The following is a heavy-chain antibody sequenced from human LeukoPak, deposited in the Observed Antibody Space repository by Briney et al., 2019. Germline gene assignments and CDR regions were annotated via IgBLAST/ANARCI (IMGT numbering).Heavy chain of an antibody. CDR3: AKEGRGCSGDSCYSFFDY. Sequence: ASVKVSCKASGYTFSSYAMNWVRQAPGQGLEWMGWISTNTGNPTYAQAFTGRFVFSLDTSVSTAYLQISSLEAEDTAVYYCAKEGRGCSGDSCYSFFDYWGQGTLVTVSS. CDR1: GYTFSSYA. CDR2: ISTNTGNP. D-gene: IGHD2-15*01. V-gene: IGHV7-4-1*02. J-gene: IGHJ4*02.